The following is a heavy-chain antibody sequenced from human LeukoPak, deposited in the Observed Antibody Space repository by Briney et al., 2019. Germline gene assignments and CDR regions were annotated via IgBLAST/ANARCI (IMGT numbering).Heavy chain of an antibody. Sequence: PSETLSLTCAVYGGSFSGYYWSWIRQPPGKGLEWIGEVNHSGSTNYNPSLKSRVTISVDTSKNQFSLKLSSVTAADTAVYYCAKVWSRPDAFDIWGQGTMVTVSS. CDR1: GGSFSGYY. J-gene: IGHJ3*02. CDR3: AKVWSRPDAFDI. D-gene: IGHD1-1*01. CDR2: VNHSGST. V-gene: IGHV4-34*01.